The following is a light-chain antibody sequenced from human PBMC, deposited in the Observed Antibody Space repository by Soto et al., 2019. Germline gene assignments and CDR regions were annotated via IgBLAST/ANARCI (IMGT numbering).Light chain of an antibody. V-gene: IGKV1-12*01. CDR2: SAS. CDR1: QGISGW. CDR3: QQADNFPLT. J-gene: IGKJ3*01. Sequence: DIQMTQSPSSVSASVGDRVTISCRASQGISGWLAWYQQKPGKAPSLLIYSASTLHSGVPSRFSGSGSGTDFTLTISSLQPEDFATYYCQQADNFPLTFGPGTKVDIK.